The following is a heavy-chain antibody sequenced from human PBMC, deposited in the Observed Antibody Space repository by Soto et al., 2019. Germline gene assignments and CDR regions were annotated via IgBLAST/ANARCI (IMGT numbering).Heavy chain of an antibody. CDR3: ARGHLPWDYHSYGMDV. J-gene: IGHJ6*02. Sequence: PGKGLEWIGYIYYSGDTNYNPSLKSRVIISVDNSKDTLYLHMGSLRPEDMAVYYCARGHLPWDYHSYGMDVWGQGTTVTVSS. CDR2: IYYSGDT. V-gene: IGHV4-31*02. D-gene: IGHD7-27*01.